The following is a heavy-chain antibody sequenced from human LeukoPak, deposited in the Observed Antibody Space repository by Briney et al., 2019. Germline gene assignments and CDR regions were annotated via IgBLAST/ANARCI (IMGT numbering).Heavy chain of an antibody. CDR3: ARSWGSSWNHHFDAFDI. D-gene: IGHD6-13*01. J-gene: IGHJ3*02. Sequence: PGGSLRLSCAASGFTFSSYSMNWVRQAPGKGLEWVSSISSSSNYIYYADSVKGRFTISTDNAMNSLYLQMKGLRAEDKALYYCARSWGSSWNHHFDAFDIWGQGTMVTVSS. CDR2: ISSSSNYI. CDR1: GFTFSSYS. V-gene: IGHV3-21*01.